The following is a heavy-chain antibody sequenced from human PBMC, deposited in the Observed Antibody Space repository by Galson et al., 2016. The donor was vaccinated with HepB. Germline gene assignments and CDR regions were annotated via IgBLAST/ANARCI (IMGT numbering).Heavy chain of an antibody. CDR3: ARAFRYGTGWYGRNDY. CDR2: ISGADT. J-gene: IGHJ4*02. CDR1: GFTFSSYA. D-gene: IGHD6-19*01. Sequence: SLRLSCAASGFTFSSYAMSWVRQAPGKGLEWVSAISGADTYYADSVKGRFTISRDNFENTLYLQMNSLRAEDTAVYYCARAFRYGTGWYGRNDYWGQGTLVSVSS. V-gene: IGHV3-23*01.